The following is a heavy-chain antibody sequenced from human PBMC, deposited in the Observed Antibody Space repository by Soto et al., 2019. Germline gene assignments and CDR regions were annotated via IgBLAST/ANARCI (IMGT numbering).Heavy chain of an antibody. CDR2: IIPIFGTA. J-gene: IGHJ6*02. D-gene: IGHD4-17*01. CDR3: ARDEMVVTTVTMTWHYYYGMDV. Sequence: QVQLVQSGAEVKKPGSSVKVSCKSSGGTFSTSAISWVRQAPGQGLEWMGGIIPIFGTANYAQKFLGRVTLTADEFTTTAYMELIRMRYEDTAVYYCARDEMVVTTVTMTWHYYYGMDVWGQGTTVTVSS. V-gene: IGHV1-69*12. CDR1: GGTFSTSA.